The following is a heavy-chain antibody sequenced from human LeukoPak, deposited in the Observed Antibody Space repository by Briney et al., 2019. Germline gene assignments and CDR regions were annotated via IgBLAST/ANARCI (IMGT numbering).Heavy chain of an antibody. CDR2: IYFSGST. D-gene: IGHD3-10*01. CDR3: ARGLLWFGELRIDY. Sequence: SETLSLTCTVSGGSISSGSYYWSWIRQPPGKGLEWIGYIYFSGSTNYNTSLKSRVTISVDTSKNQFSLKLSSVTAADTAVYYCARGLLWFGELRIDYWGQGTLVTVSS. V-gene: IGHV4-61*01. J-gene: IGHJ4*02. CDR1: GGSISSGSYY.